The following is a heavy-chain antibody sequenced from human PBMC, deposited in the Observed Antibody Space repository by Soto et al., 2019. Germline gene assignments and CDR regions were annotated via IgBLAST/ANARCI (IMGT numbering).Heavy chain of an antibody. CDR1: GDSVSSNSAA. CDR3: ARDGRYSGYDLAYYFDY. D-gene: IGHD5-12*01. V-gene: IGHV6-1*01. J-gene: IGHJ4*02. Sequence: SQTLSLTCAISGDSVSSNSAAWNWIRQSPSRGLEWLGRTYYRSKWYNDYAVSVKSRITINPDTCKNQFSLQLNSVTPEDTAVYYCARDGRYSGYDLAYYFDYWGQGTLVTVSS. CDR2: TYYRSKWYN.